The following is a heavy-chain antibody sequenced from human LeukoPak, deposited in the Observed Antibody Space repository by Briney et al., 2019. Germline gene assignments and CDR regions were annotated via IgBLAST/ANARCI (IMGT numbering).Heavy chain of an antibody. V-gene: IGHV3-15*01. Sequence: GRSLRLSCAASGFTFSSYGMHWVRQAPGKGLEWVGRIKSKTDGGTTDYAAPVKGRFTISRDDSKNTLYLQMNSLKTEDTAVYYCTTGGTYYYDSSGYWGAFDIWGQGTMVTASS. CDR1: GFTFSSYG. CDR2: IKSKTDGGTT. D-gene: IGHD3-22*01. CDR3: TTGGTYYYDSSGYWGAFDI. J-gene: IGHJ3*02.